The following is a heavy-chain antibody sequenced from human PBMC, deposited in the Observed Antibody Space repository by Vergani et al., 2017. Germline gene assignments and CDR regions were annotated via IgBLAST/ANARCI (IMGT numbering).Heavy chain of an antibody. Sequence: EVQLVESGGGLVKPGGSLRLSCAASGFTFSNAWMSWVRQAPGKGLEWVGRIKSKTDGGTTDYAAPVKGRFTISRDDSKNTLYLQMNSLKTEDTAVYYCTTGITMXRGVAAGYYYGMDVWGQGTTVTVSS. CDR3: TTGITMXRGVAAGYYYGMDV. V-gene: IGHV3-15*01. D-gene: IGHD3-10*01. J-gene: IGHJ6*02. CDR1: GFTFSNAW. CDR2: IKSKTDGGTT.